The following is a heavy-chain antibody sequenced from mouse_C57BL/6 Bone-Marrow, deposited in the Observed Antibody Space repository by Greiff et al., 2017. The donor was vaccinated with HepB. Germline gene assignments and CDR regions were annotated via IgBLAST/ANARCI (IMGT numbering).Heavy chain of an antibody. V-gene: IGHV1-82*01. D-gene: IGHD6-1*01. Sequence: QVQLQQSGPELVKPGASVKISCKASGYAFSSSWMNWVKQRPGKGLEWIGRIYPGDGDTNYNGKFKGKATLTADKSSSTAYMQLSSLTSEDSAVYFCARRTRPPYYAMDYWGQGTSVTVSS. CDR1: GYAFSSSW. CDR3: ARRTRPPYYAMDY. J-gene: IGHJ4*01. CDR2: IYPGDGDT.